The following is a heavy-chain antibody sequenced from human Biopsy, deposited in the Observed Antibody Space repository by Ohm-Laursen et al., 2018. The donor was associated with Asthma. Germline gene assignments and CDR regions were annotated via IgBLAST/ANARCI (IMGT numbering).Heavy chain of an antibody. CDR1: GASITTSPSY. CDR3: ARNLPGYTYGPFED. D-gene: IGHD5-18*01. J-gene: IGHJ4*02. Sequence: PSDTLSLTCTVSGASITTSPSYWSWLRLLPGKGLEWIGCIYYSGETLFNPSLKNPLFMSLDSSKNQFSLKMTSVTVADTAVYFCARNLPGYTYGPFEDWGQGTLVTVSS. CDR2: IYYSGET. V-gene: IGHV4-31*01.